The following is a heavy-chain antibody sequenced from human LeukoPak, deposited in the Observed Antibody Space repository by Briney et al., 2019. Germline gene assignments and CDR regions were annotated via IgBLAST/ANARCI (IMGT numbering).Heavy chain of an antibody. Sequence: PSETLSRTCTVSGGSISSYYWSWIRQPAGKGLEWIGRIYTSGSTNYNPSLKSRVTMSVDTSKNQFSLKLSSVTAADTAVYYCARDSPDIVVVPAAPNDYYYYYMDVWGKGTTVTVSS. CDR3: ARDSPDIVVVPAAPNDYYYYYMDV. CDR2: IYTSGST. J-gene: IGHJ6*03. CDR1: GGSISSYY. V-gene: IGHV4-4*07. D-gene: IGHD2-2*01.